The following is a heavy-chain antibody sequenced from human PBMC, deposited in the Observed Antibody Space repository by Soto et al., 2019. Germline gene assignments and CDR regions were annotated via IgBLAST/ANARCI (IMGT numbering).Heavy chain of an antibody. CDR2: IIPIFGTA. CDR3: ARQEGRGYYYYYGMDV. J-gene: IGHJ6*02. V-gene: IGHV1-69*05. CDR1: GGTFSSYA. D-gene: IGHD3-10*01. Sequence: QVQLVQSGAEVKKPGSSVKVSCKASGGTFSSYAISWVRQAPGQGLEWMGGIIPIFGTANYAQKFQGRVTITXXEXTXXAYMELSSLGSEDTAVYYCARQEGRGYYYYYGMDVWGQGTTVTVSS.